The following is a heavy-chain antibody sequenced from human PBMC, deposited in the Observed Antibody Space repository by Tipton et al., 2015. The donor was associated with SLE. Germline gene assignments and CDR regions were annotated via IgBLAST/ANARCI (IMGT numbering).Heavy chain of an antibody. CDR3: ARSDYYDSSGYYSYAFDI. Sequence: TLSLTCTVSGGSISSHYWSWIRQPPGKGLEWIGYIYNSGSGNYTPSLKSRVPISVDTSTNQFSLKLSSVSAADTAVYYCARSDYYDSSGYYSYAFDIWGQGTMVTVSS. CDR2: IYNSGSG. CDR1: GGSISSHY. D-gene: IGHD3-22*01. V-gene: IGHV4-59*11. J-gene: IGHJ3*02.